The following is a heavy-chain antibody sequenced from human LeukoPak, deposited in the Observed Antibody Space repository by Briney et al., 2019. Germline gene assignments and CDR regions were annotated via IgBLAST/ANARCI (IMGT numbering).Heavy chain of an antibody. D-gene: IGHD4-17*01. CDR2: INPNSGGT. CDR1: GYTFTGYY. CDR3: ARGDGDGIDY. J-gene: IGHJ4*02. V-gene: IGHV1-2*02. Sequence: ASVKVSCKASGYTFTGYYMHWVRQAPGQGLEWMGWINPNSGGTNYAQKFQGRVTMTRNTSISTAYMELSSLRSEDTAVYYCARGDGDGIDYWGQGTLVTVSS.